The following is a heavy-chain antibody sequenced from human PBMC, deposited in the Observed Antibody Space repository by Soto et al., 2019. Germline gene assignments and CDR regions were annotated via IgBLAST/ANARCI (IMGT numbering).Heavy chain of an antibody. Sequence: HPGGSLRLSCAASGFTFSSYDMHWVRQTTGKGLEWVSGIGTAGDTYYPGSVKGRFTISRENAKNSLYLQMNSLRAGDTAVYYCARASSSSWYYYYGLDVWGQGTTVTVSS. CDR3: ARASSSSWYYYYGLDV. CDR1: GFTFSSYD. J-gene: IGHJ6*02. V-gene: IGHV3-13*04. D-gene: IGHD6-13*01. CDR2: IGTAGDT.